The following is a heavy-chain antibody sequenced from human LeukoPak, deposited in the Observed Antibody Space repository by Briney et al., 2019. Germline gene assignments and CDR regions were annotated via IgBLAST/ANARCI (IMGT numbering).Heavy chain of an antibody. Sequence: QPGGSLRLSCAASGFTFSSYWMHWVRQAPGKGLVWVSRINSDGSTTSYADSVKGRFTVSRDNVKDTLYLQMNSLRAEDTAVYYCARVFSSGWYLDSWGQGTLVTVSS. CDR3: ARVFSSGWYLDS. CDR2: INSDGSTT. D-gene: IGHD6-19*01. V-gene: IGHV3-74*01. CDR1: GFTFSSYW. J-gene: IGHJ5*01.